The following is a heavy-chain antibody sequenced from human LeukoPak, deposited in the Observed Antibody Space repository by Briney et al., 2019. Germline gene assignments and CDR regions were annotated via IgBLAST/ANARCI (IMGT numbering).Heavy chain of an antibody. D-gene: IGHD3-22*01. CDR3: ARDPDLSGYSFFDY. V-gene: IGHV3-74*01. Sequence: GGSLRLSCAASGITLSGYWMHWVRQPPGRGLVWVSRINSDGSRTTYAYSVKGRFTISRDNAKNTLYLQMNSLRAEDTAVYYCARDPDLSGYSFFDYWGQGTLVTVSS. J-gene: IGHJ4*02. CDR1: GITLSGYW. CDR2: INSDGSRT.